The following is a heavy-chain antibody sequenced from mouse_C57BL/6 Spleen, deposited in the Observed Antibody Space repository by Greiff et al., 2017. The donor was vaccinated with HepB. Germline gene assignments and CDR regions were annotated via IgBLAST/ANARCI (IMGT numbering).Heavy chain of an antibody. CDR1: GFTFSSYG. D-gene: IGHD2-4*01. V-gene: IGHV5-6*02. Sequence: DVMLVESGGDLVKPGGSLKLSCAASGFTFSSYGMSWVRQTPDKRLEWVATISSGGSYTYYPDSVKGRFTISRDNAKNTLYLQMSSLKSEDTAMYNCARQGGDYDGDYYAMDYWGQGTSVTVSS. CDR2: ISSGGSYT. J-gene: IGHJ4*01. CDR3: ARQGGDYDGDYYAMDY.